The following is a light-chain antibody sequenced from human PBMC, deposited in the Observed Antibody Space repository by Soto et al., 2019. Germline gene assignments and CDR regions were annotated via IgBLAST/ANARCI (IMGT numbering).Light chain of an antibody. CDR3: QQYNNWPPWT. V-gene: IGKV3-15*01. CDR1: QSVSSY. Sequence: EIVLTQSPATLSLSPGERATLSCMASQSVSSYLAWYQQKPGQAPGLLIYGASTRATGIPARFSGSGSGTEFTLTISSLQSEDFAVYYCQQYNNWPPWTFGQGTKVDIK. CDR2: GAS. J-gene: IGKJ1*01.